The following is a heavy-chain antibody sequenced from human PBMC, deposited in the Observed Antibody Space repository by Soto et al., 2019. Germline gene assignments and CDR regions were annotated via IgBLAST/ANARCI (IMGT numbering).Heavy chain of an antibody. Sequence: GGSLRLSCAASGFTFSSYGMHWVRQAPGKGLEWVAVIWYDGSNKYYADSVKGRFTISRDNSKNTLYLQMNSLRAEDTAVYYCARDHRLGYCSGGSCYKQRGIGYWGQGTLVTVSS. J-gene: IGHJ4*02. CDR2: IWYDGSNK. CDR1: GFTFSSYG. V-gene: IGHV3-33*01. D-gene: IGHD2-15*01. CDR3: ARDHRLGYCSGGSCYKQRGIGY.